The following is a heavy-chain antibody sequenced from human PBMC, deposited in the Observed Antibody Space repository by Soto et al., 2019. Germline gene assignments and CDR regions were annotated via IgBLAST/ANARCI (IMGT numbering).Heavy chain of an antibody. CDR3: VRDDGYGQDAVDM. CDR2: ILNDGSRA. V-gene: IGHV3-33*01. D-gene: IGHD2-21*02. J-gene: IGHJ3*02. Sequence: QVQLVESGGDVVQPGRSLRLSCAASGFTFSNYGLHWVRQAPGKGLEWLALILNDGSRAYYRDSVKGRVTISSDNSRNTRFLQMNSLRDDDTAVYYCVRDDGYGQDAVDMWGQGTLVSVSS. CDR1: GFTFSNYG.